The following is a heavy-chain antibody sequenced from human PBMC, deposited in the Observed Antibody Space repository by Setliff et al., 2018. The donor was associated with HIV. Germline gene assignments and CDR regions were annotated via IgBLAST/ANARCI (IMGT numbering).Heavy chain of an antibody. CDR1: GGSFSSSTYY. CDR2: IYYSGSA. J-gene: IGHJ4*02. CDR3: ARAGRALPLKSTVVNTRDPQYFAY. Sequence: PSETLSLTCTVSGGSFSSSTYYWGWIRQPPGKGLEWIGSIYYSGSAYYNPSLKSRVTLSADTSNQFSLRLTSVTPADTAVYYCARAGRALPLKSTVVNTRDPQYFAYWGRGALVTVSS. D-gene: IGHD3-9*01. V-gene: IGHV4-39*07.